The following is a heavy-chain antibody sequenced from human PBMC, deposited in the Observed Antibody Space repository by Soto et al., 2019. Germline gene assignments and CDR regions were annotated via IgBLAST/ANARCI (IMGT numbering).Heavy chain of an antibody. J-gene: IGHJ6*02. D-gene: IGHD2-15*01. CDR1: GFNFNSYT. CDR3: ARDCSGGSCYPGMDV. CDR2: ISSSGYI. Sequence: GGSLRLSCAASGFNFNSYTINWVRQASGKRLEWLSTISSSGYIFSTDSVRGRFTISRDNAKNSVYLQINSLRAEDTAVYFCARDCSGGSCYPGMDVWGQGTTVTVSS. V-gene: IGHV3-21*01.